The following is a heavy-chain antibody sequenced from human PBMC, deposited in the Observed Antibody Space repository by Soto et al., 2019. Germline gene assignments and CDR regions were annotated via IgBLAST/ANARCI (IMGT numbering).Heavy chain of an antibody. CDR3: AKDLAGVVVPATDY. V-gene: IGHV3-30*18. CDR2: ISYDGSNK. Sequence: QVQLVESGGGVVQPGRSLRLSCAASGFTFSSYGMHWVRQAPGKGLEWVAVISYDGSNKYYADSVKGRFTISRDNSNNTLYLQMNSLRAEDTAVYYCAKDLAGVVVPATDYWGQGTLVTVSS. J-gene: IGHJ4*02. D-gene: IGHD2-2*01. CDR1: GFTFSSYG.